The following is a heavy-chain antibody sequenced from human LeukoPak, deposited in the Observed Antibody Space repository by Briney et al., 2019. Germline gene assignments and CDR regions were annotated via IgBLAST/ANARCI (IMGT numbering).Heavy chain of an antibody. D-gene: IGHD3-3*01. CDR2: INSEGSCT. CDR1: GFTFSSYW. J-gene: IGHJ6*03. CDR3: AREYDFWSGPRGRYMDV. V-gene: IGHV3-74*01. Sequence: GGSLRLSCAASGFTFSSYWMHWVRQAPGKGLEWVSRINSEGSCTSYADSVKGRFTISRDNAKNTLYLQMNSVRAEDTAVYYCAREYDFWSGPRGRYMDVWGKGTTVTVS.